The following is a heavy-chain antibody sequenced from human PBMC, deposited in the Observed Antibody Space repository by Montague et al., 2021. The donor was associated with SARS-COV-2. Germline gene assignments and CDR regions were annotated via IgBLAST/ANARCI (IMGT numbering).Heavy chain of an antibody. CDR2: IHYSGST. CDR3: ARSDEPSGTYYLDY. D-gene: IGHD2-21*01. Sequence: SETLSLTCSVSGVSIGSYYWTWLRQPPGKGLEWIGHIHYSGSTTYNPSLKSRVTMSIDTPKNQFSLKLSSATAADTAVYYCARSDEPSGTYYLDYWGQGTPVTVSS. J-gene: IGHJ4*02. V-gene: IGHV4-59*12. CDR1: GVSIGSYY.